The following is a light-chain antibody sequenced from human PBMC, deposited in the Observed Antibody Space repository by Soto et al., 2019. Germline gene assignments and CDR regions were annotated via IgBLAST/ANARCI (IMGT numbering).Light chain of an antibody. CDR1: QSVLYSSNNKNY. CDR2: WAS. Sequence: DIVMTQSPDSLAVPLGERATINCKSSQSVLYSSNNKNYLAWYQQKPGQPPKRLIYWASTRESGVPDRFSGSGSGTDFTLTISSLQAEDVAVYYCQQYYSTPTFGQGTKVDIK. J-gene: IGKJ1*01. CDR3: QQYYSTPT. V-gene: IGKV4-1*01.